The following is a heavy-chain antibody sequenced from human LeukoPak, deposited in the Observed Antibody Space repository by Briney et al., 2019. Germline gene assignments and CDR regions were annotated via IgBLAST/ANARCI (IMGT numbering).Heavy chain of an antibody. J-gene: IGHJ4*02. D-gene: IGHD3-16*01. V-gene: IGHV1-69*06. CDR1: GGTFSSYA. CDR3: ARVAQGGSYFDY. CDR2: IIPIFGTA. Sequence: ASVKVSCKASGGTFSSYAISWVRQAPGQGLELMGGIIPIFGTANYAQKFQGRVTITADKSTSTAYMELSSLRSEDTAVYYCARVAQGGSYFDYWGQGTLVTVSS.